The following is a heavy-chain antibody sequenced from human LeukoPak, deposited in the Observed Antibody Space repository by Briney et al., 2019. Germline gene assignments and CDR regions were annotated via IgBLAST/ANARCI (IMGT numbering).Heavy chain of an antibody. CDR1: GFTFSSYA. CDR2: ISSNGGST. V-gene: IGHV3-64*04. CDR3: TKVRVATKLTTELDY. D-gene: IGHD4-17*01. J-gene: IGHJ4*02. Sequence: GGSLRLSCSASGFTFSSYAMHWVRQAPGKGLEYVSAISSNGGSTYYADSVKGRFTISRDNSKNTLYLQMNSLRAEDTAVYYCTKVRVATKLTTELDYWGQGTLVTVSS.